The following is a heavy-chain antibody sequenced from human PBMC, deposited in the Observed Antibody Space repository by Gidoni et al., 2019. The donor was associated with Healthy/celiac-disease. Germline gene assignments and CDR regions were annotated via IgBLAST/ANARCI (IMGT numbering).Heavy chain of an antibody. CDR3: ARGDGYSRNFDY. CDR2: IYYSGST. J-gene: IGHJ4*02. V-gene: IGHV4-31*03. CDR1: GGSISSGGYY. D-gene: IGHD5-18*01. Sequence: QVQLQESGPGLVKPSQTLSPTCTVSGGSISSGGYYWSWIRQHPGKGLEWIGYIYYSGSTYYNPSLKSRVTISVDTSKNQFSLKLSSVTAADTAVYYCARGDGYSRNFDYWGQGTLVTVSS.